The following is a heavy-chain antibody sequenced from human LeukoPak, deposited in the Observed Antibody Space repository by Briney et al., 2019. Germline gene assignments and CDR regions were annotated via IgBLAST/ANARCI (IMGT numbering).Heavy chain of an antibody. CDR3: ARDNLALNTLDV. CDR1: GGSMTTYY. CDR2: ISYSGST. J-gene: IGHJ6*02. V-gene: IGHV4-59*01. D-gene: IGHD2-15*01. Sequence: HSETLSLTCTVSGGSMTTYYWTWIRQPPGKGLEWIGYISYSGSTNYNPSLQSRLTISVDTSKNQFSLKLSSVTAADTAVYYCARDNLALNTLDVWGQGTTVTVSS.